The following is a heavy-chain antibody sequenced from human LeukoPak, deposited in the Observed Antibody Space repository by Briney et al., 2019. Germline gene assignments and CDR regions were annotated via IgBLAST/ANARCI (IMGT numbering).Heavy chain of an antibody. D-gene: IGHD2-2*01. CDR2: ISWNSGSI. Sequence: GGSLRLSCAASGFTFDDYAMHWVRQAPGKGLEWVSGISWNSGSIGYADSVKGRFTISRDNAKNSLYLQMNSLRAEDTALYYCAKGGRYCSSTSCSDWFDPWGQGTLVTVSS. J-gene: IGHJ5*02. CDR1: GFTFDDYA. CDR3: AKGGRYCSSTSCSDWFDP. V-gene: IGHV3-9*01.